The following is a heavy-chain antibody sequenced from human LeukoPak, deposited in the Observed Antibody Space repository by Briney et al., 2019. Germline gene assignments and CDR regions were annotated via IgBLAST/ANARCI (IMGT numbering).Heavy chain of an antibody. D-gene: IGHD2-2*01. Sequence: GGSLTLSCAPSGFTFNNYAMSWVRQAPGKGLEWVSGLGGSGGSINYADSVKGRFTISRDNSKNTLYLQMNSLRAEDTSVYWCAKGVDGYCSSDSCYAYDCWGQGTLVTVSS. CDR2: LGGSGGSI. CDR1: GFTFNNYA. J-gene: IGHJ4*02. CDR3: AKGVDGYCSSDSCYAYDC. V-gene: IGHV3-23*01.